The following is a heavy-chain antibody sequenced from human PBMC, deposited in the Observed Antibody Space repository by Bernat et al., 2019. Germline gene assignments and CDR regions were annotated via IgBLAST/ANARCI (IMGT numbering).Heavy chain of an antibody. J-gene: IGHJ6*03. CDR3: ATRGSYYYYYMDV. CDR2: ILYDGSNK. D-gene: IGHD3-10*01. V-gene: IGHV3-33*01. CDR1: GFTFSSYG. Sequence: QVQLVESGGGVVQPGRSLRLSCAASGFTFSSYGMHWVRQAPGKGLEWVAVILYDGSNKYYADSVKGRFTISRDNSKNTLYLQMNSLRAEDTAVYYCATRGSYYYYYMDVWGKGTTVTVSS.